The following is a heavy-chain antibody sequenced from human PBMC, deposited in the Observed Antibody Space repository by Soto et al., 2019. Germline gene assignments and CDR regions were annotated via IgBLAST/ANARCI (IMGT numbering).Heavy chain of an antibody. V-gene: IGHV4-39*01. D-gene: IGHD5-18*01. CDR3: ARHHGYYPYYMDV. CDR1: GDSIRNNNFY. J-gene: IGHJ6*03. CDR2: IYYSGST. Sequence: SETLSLTCTVSGDSIRNNNFYWGWIRQPPGKGLEWIGSIYYSGSTYYNPSLKSRVTISVDTSNNQLSLKLSSVTAADTAVYYCARHHGYYPYYMDVWTKGTTVTVSS.